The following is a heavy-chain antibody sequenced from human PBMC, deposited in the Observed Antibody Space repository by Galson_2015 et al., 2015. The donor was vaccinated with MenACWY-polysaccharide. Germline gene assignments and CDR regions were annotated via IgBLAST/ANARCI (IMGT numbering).Heavy chain of an antibody. CDR1: GFTFNNYA. CDR3: ASGRTDGYNPPGGVEDY. CDR2: ISFDRNNK. Sequence: SLRLSCAASGFTFNNYAMHWVRQAPGKGLEWVAVISFDRNNKYYADSVEGRFTISRDNSKNALYLQMNSLRTEDTAVYHCASGRTDGYNPPGGVEDYWGQGTLVTVSS. V-gene: IGHV3-30-3*01. D-gene: IGHD5-24*01. J-gene: IGHJ4*02.